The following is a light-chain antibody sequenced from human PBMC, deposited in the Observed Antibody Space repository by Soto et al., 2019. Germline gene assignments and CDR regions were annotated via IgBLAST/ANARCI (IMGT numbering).Light chain of an antibody. CDR3: TSYAGSNIPVV. CDR2: EVS. J-gene: IGLJ2*01. CDR1: SSDAGGYNF. V-gene: IGLV2-8*01. Sequence: QSALTQPPSASGSPGQSVSISCTGTSSDAGGYNFVSWYQQHPGKAPKLMIYEVSKRPSGVPDRFSGSKSGNTASLTVSGLQADDEADYYCTSYAGSNIPVVFGGGTKVTVL.